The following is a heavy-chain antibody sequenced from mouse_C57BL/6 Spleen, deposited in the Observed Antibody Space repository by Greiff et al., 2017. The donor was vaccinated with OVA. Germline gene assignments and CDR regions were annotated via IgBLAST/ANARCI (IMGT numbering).Heavy chain of an antibody. V-gene: IGHV1-78*01. CDR3: VRDGYSNSHWYFDV. D-gene: IGHD2-5*01. CDR1: GYTFTDHT. Sequence: QVQLQQSDAELVKPGASVKISCKVSGYTFTDHTINWMKQRPEQGLEWIGYIYPRDGSTKYNGKFKGKATLTADKSSSTAYMQLNSLTSEDSAVYFCVRDGYSNSHWYFDVWGTGTTVTVSS. J-gene: IGHJ1*03. CDR2: IYPRDGST.